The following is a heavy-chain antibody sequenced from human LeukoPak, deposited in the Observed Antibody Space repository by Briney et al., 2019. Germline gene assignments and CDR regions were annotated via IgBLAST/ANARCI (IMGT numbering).Heavy chain of an antibody. CDR1: GYTFTSYG. Sequence: ASVKVSCKASGYTFTSYGISWVRQAPGQGLEWMGWISAYNGNSNYAQKLQGRVTMTTDTSASTAYMELRSLRSDDTAVYYCARVTPAATLALYYYMDVWGKGTTVTVSS. CDR2: ISAYNGNS. CDR3: ARVTPAATLALYYYMDV. V-gene: IGHV1-18*01. J-gene: IGHJ6*03. D-gene: IGHD2-2*01.